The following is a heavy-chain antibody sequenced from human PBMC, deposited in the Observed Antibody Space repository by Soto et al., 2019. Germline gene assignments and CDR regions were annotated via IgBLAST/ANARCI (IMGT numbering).Heavy chain of an antibody. CDR3: STDEITLRC. CDR1: GFTFSNAW. D-gene: IGHD3-16*01. Sequence: EVQLVESGGGLVKPGGSLRLSYAASGFTFSNAWMSWVRQAPGKGLEWVGRIKSKIDGGTTDYAAPVKGRFTISRDDSRNTLYLEMNSLKTEDTAVYYCSTDEITLRCWGQGTLVTVSS. V-gene: IGHV3-15*01. J-gene: IGHJ4*02. CDR2: IKSKIDGGTT.